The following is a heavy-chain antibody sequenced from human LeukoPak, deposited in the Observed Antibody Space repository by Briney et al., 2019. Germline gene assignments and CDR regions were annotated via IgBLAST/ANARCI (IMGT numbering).Heavy chain of an antibody. D-gene: IGHD2-2*01. Sequence: SETLSLTCTVSGGSISSYYWSWIRQPAGKGLEWIGRIYTSGSTNYNPSLKSRVTISVDTSKNQFSLKLSSVTAADTAVYYCARGWYQLPNYYYYYYMDVWGKGTTVTISS. V-gene: IGHV4-4*07. CDR2: IYTSGST. CDR1: GGSISSYY. CDR3: ARGWYQLPNYYYYYYMDV. J-gene: IGHJ6*03.